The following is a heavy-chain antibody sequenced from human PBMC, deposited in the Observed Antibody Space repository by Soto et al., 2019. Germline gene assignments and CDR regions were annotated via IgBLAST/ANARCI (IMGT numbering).Heavy chain of an antibody. Sequence: HPGGSLRLSCAASGFTFSSYAMHWVRQAPGKGLEYVSAISSNGGSTYYANSVKGRFTISRDNSKNTLYLQMGSLRAEDMAVYYCARGVPSAVAGTGYFQHWGQGTLVTVSS. CDR2: ISSNGGST. CDR3: ARGVPSAVAGTGYFQH. J-gene: IGHJ1*01. V-gene: IGHV3-64*01. D-gene: IGHD6-19*01. CDR1: GFTFSSYA.